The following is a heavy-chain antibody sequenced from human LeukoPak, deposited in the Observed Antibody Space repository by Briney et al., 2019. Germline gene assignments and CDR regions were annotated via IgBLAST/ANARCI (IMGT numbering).Heavy chain of an antibody. Sequence: ASVKVSCKASGGTFSSYAISWVRQAPGQGLEWMGRIIPILGIANYAQKFQGRVTITADKSTSTAYMELSSLRSEDTAVYYCAREFDYGLSRYYFDYWGQGTLVTVSS. V-gene: IGHV1-69*04. J-gene: IGHJ4*02. CDR2: IIPILGIA. CDR3: AREFDYGLSRYYFDY. D-gene: IGHD3-16*01. CDR1: GGTFSSYA.